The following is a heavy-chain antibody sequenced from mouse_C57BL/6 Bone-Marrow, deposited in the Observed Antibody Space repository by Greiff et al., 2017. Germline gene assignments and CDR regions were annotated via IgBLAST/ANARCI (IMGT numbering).Heavy chain of an antibody. V-gene: IGHV1-69*01. CDR1: GYTFTSYW. CDR3: ALYYYGSSYYAMDY. J-gene: IGHJ4*01. Sequence: QVQLKQPGAELVMPGASVKLSCKASGYTFTSYWMHWVKQRPGQGLEWIGEIGPSGSYTNYNQKFKGKSTLTVDKSSSTAYMQLSSLTSEDSAVYYCALYYYGSSYYAMDYWGQGTSVTVSS. CDR2: IGPSGSYT. D-gene: IGHD1-1*01.